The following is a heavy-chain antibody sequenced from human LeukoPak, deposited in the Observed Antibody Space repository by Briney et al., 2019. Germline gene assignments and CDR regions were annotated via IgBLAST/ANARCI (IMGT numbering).Heavy chain of an antibody. CDR1: GFTFSSYS. CDR3: ARVSGSTSKNWFDP. CDR2: ISSSSSYI. D-gene: IGHD2-2*01. J-gene: IGHJ5*02. V-gene: IGHV3-21*01. Sequence: GGSLRLSCAASGFTFSSYSMNWVRQAPGKGLEWVSSISSSSSYIYYADSVKGRFTISRDNAKNSLYLQMNSLRAEDTAVYYCARVSGSTSKNWFDPWGQGTLVTVSS.